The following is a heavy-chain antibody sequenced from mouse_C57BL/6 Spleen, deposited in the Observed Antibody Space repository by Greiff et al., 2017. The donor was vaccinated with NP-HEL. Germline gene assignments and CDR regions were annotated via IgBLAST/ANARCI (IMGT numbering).Heavy chain of an antibody. CDR1: GYAFSSYW. V-gene: IGHV1-80*01. CDR3: ARGYSNYEGYAMDY. D-gene: IGHD2-5*01. CDR2: IYPGDGDT. J-gene: IGHJ4*01. Sequence: QVQLKESGAELVKPGASVKISCKASGYAFSSYWMNWVKQRPGKGLEWIGQIYPGDGDTNYNGKFKGKATLTADKSSSTAYMQLSSLTSEDSAVYFCARGYSNYEGYAMDYWGQGTSVTVSS.